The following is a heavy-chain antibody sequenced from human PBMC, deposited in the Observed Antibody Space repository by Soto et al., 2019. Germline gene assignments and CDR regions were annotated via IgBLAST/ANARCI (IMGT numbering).Heavy chain of an antibody. CDR2: ISYDGSNK. J-gene: IGHJ6*02. Sequence: RRLSCAASGFTFSSYAMHWVRQAPGKGLEWVAVISYDGSNKYYADSVKGRFTISRDNSKNTLYLQMNSLRAEDTAVYYCARSTDYYYYYGMDVWGQGTSVTVSS. V-gene: IGHV3-30-3*01. CDR3: ARSTDYYYYYGMDV. CDR1: GFTFSSYA.